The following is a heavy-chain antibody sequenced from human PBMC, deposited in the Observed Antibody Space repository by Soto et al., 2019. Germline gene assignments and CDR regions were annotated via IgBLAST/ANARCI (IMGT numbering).Heavy chain of an antibody. Sequence: GALRLSCAASGLTFSGHWMTWVRQTPGEGLQWVAAIKPDGSETFYVDSVKGRFTISRDNARNSLFLQMDSLRAEDTAVYYCTSRPSGMTYHAVFDFWGQGTLVTVSS. CDR3: TSRPSGMTYHAVFDF. V-gene: IGHV3-7*03. J-gene: IGHJ4*02. CDR2: IKPDGSET. CDR1: GLTFSGHW. D-gene: IGHD2-21*02.